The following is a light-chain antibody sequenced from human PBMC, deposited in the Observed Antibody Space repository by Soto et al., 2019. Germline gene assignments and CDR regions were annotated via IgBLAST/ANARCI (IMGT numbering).Light chain of an antibody. CDR2: DAS. J-gene: IGKJ1*01. Sequence: EIVLTHSPATLSLCPWEIATLSCRASQSVRRYLAWYQQKPGQAPRLLIYDASTRATGIPARFSGSGSETDFTLTISSLEPEDFAVYYCQQYGNSPRTFGQGTKVDIK. CDR3: QQYGNSPRT. V-gene: IGKV3-11*01. CDR1: QSVRRY.